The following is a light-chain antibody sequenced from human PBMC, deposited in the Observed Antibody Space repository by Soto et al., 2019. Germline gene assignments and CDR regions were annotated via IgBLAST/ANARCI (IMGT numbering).Light chain of an antibody. CDR2: GAS. V-gene: IGKV3-20*01. CDR1: QSVGSNY. J-gene: IGKJ2*01. Sequence: EIVLTQSPVTLSLSPGERATLSCRASQSVGSNYLAWYQQRPGQAPRLLIHGASSRATGIPDRFSGSGSGTDFTLTSSRLEHEDFAVYCCQQYGSSPYTFGQGTKLEIK. CDR3: QQYGSSPYT.